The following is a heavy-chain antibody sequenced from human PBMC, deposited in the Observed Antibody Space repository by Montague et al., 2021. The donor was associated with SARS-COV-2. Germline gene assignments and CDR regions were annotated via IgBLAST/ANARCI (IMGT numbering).Heavy chain of an antibody. CDR2: ITGSGHAT. Sequence: SLRLSCAASGFIFSGYAMTWVRQAPGKGLEWVSGITGSGHATYXXXSXXXRFXISRDNSKNTLFLQMNSLRAEDTAAYYCARVLGTVATSFHRGYFDYWGPGSLVTVSS. J-gene: IGHJ4*02. CDR3: ARVLGTVATSFHRGYFDY. V-gene: IGHV3-23*01. D-gene: IGHD4-17*01. CDR1: GFIFSGYA.